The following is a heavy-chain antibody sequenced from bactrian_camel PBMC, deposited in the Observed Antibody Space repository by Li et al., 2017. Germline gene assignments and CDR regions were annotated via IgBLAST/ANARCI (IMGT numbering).Heavy chain of an antibody. CDR1: GVTLDFAD. J-gene: IGHJ4*01. V-gene: IGHV3S56*01. CDR2: MRSEISI. D-gene: IGHD6*01. CDR3: ATHSRRNFYKCDSWRQRGLDH. Sequence: HVQLVESGGGSVQAGGSLRLSCTASGVTLDFADMGWFRQAPGNPCELVALMRSEISIFYADSVKGRFTISQDTAENMVYLQMNSLKPEDTGTYVCATHSRRNFYKCDSWRQRGLDHWGQGTQVTVS.